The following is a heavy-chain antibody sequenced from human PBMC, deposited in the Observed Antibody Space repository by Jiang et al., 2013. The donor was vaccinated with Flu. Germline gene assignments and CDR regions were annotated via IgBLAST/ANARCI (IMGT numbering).Heavy chain of an antibody. J-gene: IGHJ4*02. CDR2: VSHNGVT. CDR3: ARDVYDTSTGNYDY. CDR1: GSSLINHY. Sequence: LLKPSETLSLTCSISGSSLINHYWTWIRQSPVKGLEWIGYVSHNGVTNYNPSLKSRLAISVDTSQSQFSLHLSSVTAVDTAVYYCARDVYDTSTGNYDYWGRGVQVTVSS. D-gene: IGHD5/OR15-5a*01. V-gene: IGHV4-59*11.